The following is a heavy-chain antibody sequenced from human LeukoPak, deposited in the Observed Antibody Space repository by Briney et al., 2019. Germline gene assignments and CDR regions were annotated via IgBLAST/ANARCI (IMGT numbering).Heavy chain of an antibody. J-gene: IGHJ4*02. CDR3: ARGSYDILTGYYLPSFFDY. D-gene: IGHD3-9*01. CDR2: IYPGDSDT. V-gene: IGHV5-51*01. CDR1: GYSFTSYW. Sequence: GESLQISCKGSGYSFTSYWIGWVRQLPGQGLEWMGIIYPGDSDTRYSPSFQGQVTISADKSISTAYLQWSSLKASDTAMYYCARGSYDILTGYYLPSFFDYWGQGTLVTVSS.